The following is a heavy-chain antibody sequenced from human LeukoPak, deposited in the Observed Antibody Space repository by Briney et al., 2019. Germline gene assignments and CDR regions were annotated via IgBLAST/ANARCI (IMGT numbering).Heavy chain of an antibody. V-gene: IGHV3-48*02. J-gene: IGHJ4*02. Sequence: GGSLRLSCAASGFTFSSYSMNWVRQAPGKGLEWVSYNSSSSSTIYYADSVKGRFTISRDNAKNSLYLQMNSLRDEDTAVYYCARGYDIVTGYYLREPNFDYWGQGSLVTVSS. CDR1: GFTFSSYS. D-gene: IGHD3-9*01. CDR2: NSSSSSTI. CDR3: ARGYDIVTGYYLREPNFDY.